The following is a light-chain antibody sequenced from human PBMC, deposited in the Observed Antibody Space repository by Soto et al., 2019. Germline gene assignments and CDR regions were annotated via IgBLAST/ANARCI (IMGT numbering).Light chain of an antibody. CDR1: QSISSW. CDR2: KAS. V-gene: IGKV1-5*03. J-gene: IGKJ2*01. Sequence: DIQMTQSPSTLSSSVGDRVTITFPASQSISSWLAWYQQKPGKAPKLLIYKASSLESGVPSRFSGSGSGTEFTLTISSLQPDDFATYYCQQYNSYRYTFGQGTKVDIK. CDR3: QQYNSYRYT.